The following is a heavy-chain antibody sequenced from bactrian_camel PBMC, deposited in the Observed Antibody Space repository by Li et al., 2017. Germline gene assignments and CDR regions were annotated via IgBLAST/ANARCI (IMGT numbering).Heavy chain of an antibody. CDR3: ATGLVPYCSGAYCYTQYKY. D-gene: IGHD2*01. CDR2: INSGGGYT. V-gene: IGHV3S31*01. CDR1: GFTFSRAA. J-gene: IGHJ4*01. Sequence: VQLVESGGGSVQPGGSLRLSCAASGFTFSRAAISWVRQAPAKGLEWVSGINSGGGYTLYADSVKGRFTISRDNAKNTLYLQMNSLKPEDTAVYYCATGLVPYCSGAYCYTQYKYWGQGTQVTVS.